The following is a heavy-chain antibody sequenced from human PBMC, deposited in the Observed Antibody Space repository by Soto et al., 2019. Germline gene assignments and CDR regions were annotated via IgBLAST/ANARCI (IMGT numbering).Heavy chain of an antibody. J-gene: IGHJ4*02. CDR1: GFTFSSYA. CDR3: AKDLEDYYESSGYFDY. Sequence: PGGSLRLSCAASGFTFSSYAMSWVRQAPGKGLEWVSAISGSGGSTYYADSVKGRFTISRDNSKNTLYLQMNSLRAEDTAVYYCAKDLEDYYESSGYFDYWGQGTLVTVSS. V-gene: IGHV3-23*01. CDR2: ISGSGGST. D-gene: IGHD3-22*01.